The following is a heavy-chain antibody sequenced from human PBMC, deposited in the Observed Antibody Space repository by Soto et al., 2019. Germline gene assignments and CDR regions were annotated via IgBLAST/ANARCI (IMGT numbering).Heavy chain of an antibody. Sequence: SETLSLTCAVSGDSISGSHWWSWVRRPPGKGLEFIGETHHFRGTNYNPSLRGRVTLSLDTSKNQFSLKVSSVTAADTAVYYCARGPTMIVVAYDCWGHGTLVTVSS. J-gene: IGHJ4*01. V-gene: IGHV4-4*02. CDR3: ARGPTMIVVAYDC. CDR1: GDSISGSHW. D-gene: IGHD3-22*01. CDR2: THHFRGT.